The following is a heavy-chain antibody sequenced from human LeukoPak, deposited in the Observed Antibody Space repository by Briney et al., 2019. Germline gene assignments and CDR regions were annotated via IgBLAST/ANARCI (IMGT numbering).Heavy chain of an antibody. CDR1: GITLSNYG. Sequence: GGSLRLSCAVSGITLSNYGMSWVRQAPGKGLEWVSAISGSGGSTYYADSVKGRFTISRDNSKNTLYLQMNSLRAEDTAVYYCAKRAQQWLVMAWFDPWGQGTLVTVSS. J-gene: IGHJ5*02. CDR2: ISGSGGST. D-gene: IGHD6-19*01. CDR3: AKRAQQWLVMAWFDP. V-gene: IGHV3-23*01.